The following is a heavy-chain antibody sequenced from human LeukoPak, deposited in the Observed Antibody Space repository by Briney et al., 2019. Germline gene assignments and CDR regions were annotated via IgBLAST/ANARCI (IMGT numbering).Heavy chain of an antibody. J-gene: IGHJ4*02. D-gene: IGHD3-10*01. CDR3: ATSGTLYPHFDY. Sequence: PSETLSLTCTVSGGSISTNTYYWGWIRQPPGKGLEWIGSIHYAGSTYYNPSLKSRVTLSVDTSMNQFSLKLSSVTAADTALYYCATSGTLYPHFDYWGQGTLVTVSS. V-gene: IGHV4-39*01. CDR2: IHYAGST. CDR1: GGSISTNTYY.